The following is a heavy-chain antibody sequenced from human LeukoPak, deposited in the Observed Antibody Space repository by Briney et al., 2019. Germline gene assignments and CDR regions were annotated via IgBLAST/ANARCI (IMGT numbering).Heavy chain of an antibody. D-gene: IGHD3-22*01. V-gene: IGHV3-74*01. CDR2: INSDGSST. CDR3: ARVGASSGYYSGWYFDL. J-gene: IGHJ2*01. Sequence: GGSLRLSCAASGFTFSSYWMHWVRQAPGKGLVWVSRINSDGSSTSYADSMKGRFAICRDHAKNTLYLQMNSLRAEDTAVYYCARVGASSGYYSGWYFDLWGRGTLVTVSS. CDR1: GFTFSSYW.